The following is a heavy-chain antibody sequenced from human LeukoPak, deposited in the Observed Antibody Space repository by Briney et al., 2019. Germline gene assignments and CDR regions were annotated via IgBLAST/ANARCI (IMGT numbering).Heavy chain of an antibody. CDR3: ARDSRLTGGMDV. CDR2: IIPILGIA. V-gene: IGHV1-69*04. CDR1: GGTFSSYA. Sequence: SVKVSCKASGGTFSSYAISWVRQAPGQGLEWMGRIIPILGIANYAQKFQGRVTITADKSTSTAYMELSSLRSEDTAVYYCARDSRLTGGMDVWGQGTTVTVSS. J-gene: IGHJ6*02. D-gene: IGHD2-21*02.